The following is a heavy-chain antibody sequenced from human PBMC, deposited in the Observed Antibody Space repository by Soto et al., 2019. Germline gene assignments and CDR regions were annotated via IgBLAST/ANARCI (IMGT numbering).Heavy chain of an antibody. Sequence: QVQLQESGPGLVRPSGALSVTCAVSGDSISRSHWWSWVRQSPGKGLEWIGEISHSGITNYNPSLTSLVTISGDKSKNQLSLKLTSVTAADTAVYYCARVRYDRSGFDHWGQGTLVSVSS. CDR1: GDSISRSHW. D-gene: IGHD3-22*01. J-gene: IGHJ4*02. CDR3: ARVRYDRSGFDH. V-gene: IGHV4-4*02. CDR2: ISHSGIT.